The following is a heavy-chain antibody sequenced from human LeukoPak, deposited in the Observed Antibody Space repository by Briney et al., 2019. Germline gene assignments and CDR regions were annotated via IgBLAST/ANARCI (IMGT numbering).Heavy chain of an antibody. J-gene: IGHJ4*02. CDR2: IYYSGST. D-gene: IGHD6-19*01. CDR1: GGSISGYY. Sequence: SETLSLTCAVSGGSISGYYWGWIRQPPGKGLEWIGSIYYSGSTYYNPSLKSRVTISVDTSKNQFSLKLSSVTAADTAVYYCARRRGAGNAYYFDYWGQGTLVTVSS. V-gene: IGHV4-39*01. CDR3: ARRRGAGNAYYFDY.